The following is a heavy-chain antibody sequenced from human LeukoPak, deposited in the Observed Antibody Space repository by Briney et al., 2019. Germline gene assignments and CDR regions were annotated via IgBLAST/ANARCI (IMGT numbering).Heavy chain of an antibody. CDR2: TYPGDSDT. J-gene: IGHJ4*02. CDR3: AMGLNNYYDSSGLDY. CDR1: GYSFTSYW. Sequence: GESLKISCKGSGYSFTSYWIGWVRQMPGKRLERMGITYPGDSDTRYSPSFQGQVTISADKSISTAYLQRSSLKASDTAMYYCAMGLNNYYDSSGLDYWGQGTLVTVSS. D-gene: IGHD3-22*01. V-gene: IGHV5-51*03.